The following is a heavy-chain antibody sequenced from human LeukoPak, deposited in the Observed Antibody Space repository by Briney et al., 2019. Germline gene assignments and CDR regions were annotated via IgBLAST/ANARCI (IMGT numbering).Heavy chain of an antibody. CDR3: AKYVDYYDSSGEA. Sequence: HSGRSLRLSCAASGFTFSSYGMHWVRQAPGKGLEWVAVISYDGSNKYYADSVKGRFTISRDNSENTLYLQMNSLRAEDTAVYYCAKYVDYYDSSGEAWGQGTLVTVSS. D-gene: IGHD3-22*01. CDR1: GFTFSSYG. J-gene: IGHJ5*02. CDR2: ISYDGSNK. V-gene: IGHV3-30*18.